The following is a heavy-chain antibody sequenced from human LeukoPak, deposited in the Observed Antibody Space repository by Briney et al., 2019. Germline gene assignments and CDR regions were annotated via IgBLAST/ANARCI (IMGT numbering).Heavy chain of an antibody. D-gene: IGHD3-22*01. J-gene: IGHJ4*02. CDR3: ARHSSGYFKYYFDY. V-gene: IGHV3-21*04. CDR1: GFTFSSYS. CDR2: ISSASSYI. Sequence: GGSLRLSCAASGFTFSSYSMNWVRQAPGKGLEWVSSISSASSYIYYADSVKGRFTISRDNSKNTLYLQMNSLRAEDTAVYYCARHSSGYFKYYFDYWGQGTLVTVSS.